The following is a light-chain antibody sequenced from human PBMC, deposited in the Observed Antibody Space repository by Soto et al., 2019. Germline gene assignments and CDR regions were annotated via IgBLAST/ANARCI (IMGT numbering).Light chain of an antibody. CDR2: DVN. CDR1: SSDVGSYDY. V-gene: IGLV2-14*03. Sequence: SVLTEPASVSGSPGQSITFSCTGTSSDVGSYDYVSWHQQHPGKAPKLIIYDVNNRPSGVPSRFSGSKSGNTASLTISGLQTEDEADYYCCAYSTSGTHVFGTGTKLTVL. CDR3: CAYSTSGTHV. J-gene: IGLJ1*01.